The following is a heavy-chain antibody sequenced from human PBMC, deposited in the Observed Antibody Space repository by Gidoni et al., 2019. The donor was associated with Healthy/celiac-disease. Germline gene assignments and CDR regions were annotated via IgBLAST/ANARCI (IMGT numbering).Heavy chain of an antibody. Sequence: QVQLVQSGADVQKPWSSVKVSCKASGGTFSSYAISWVRQALGQGHEWMGGIIPIFGTANYAQKFQGRVTITPDESTSKAYMELSSLRSEDTAVYYCARGQRWSGYYWGPFDPWGQGTLVTVSS. CDR2: IIPIFGTA. J-gene: IGHJ5*02. CDR3: ARGQRWSGYYWGPFDP. V-gene: IGHV1-69*01. CDR1: GGTFSSYA. D-gene: IGHD3-3*01.